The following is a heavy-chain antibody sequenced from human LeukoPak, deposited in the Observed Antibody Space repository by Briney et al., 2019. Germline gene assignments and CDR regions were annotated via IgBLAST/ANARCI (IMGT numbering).Heavy chain of an antibody. Sequence: SVKVSCKASGGTFSSYAISWVRQAPGQGLKWMGGIIPIFGTANYAQKFQGRVTITTDESTSTAYMELSSLRSEDTAVYYCARAFLWSGSQRAFDIWGQGTMVTVSS. CDR1: GGTFSSYA. V-gene: IGHV1-69*05. CDR3: ARAFLWSGSQRAFDI. J-gene: IGHJ3*02. D-gene: IGHD1-26*01. CDR2: IIPIFGTA.